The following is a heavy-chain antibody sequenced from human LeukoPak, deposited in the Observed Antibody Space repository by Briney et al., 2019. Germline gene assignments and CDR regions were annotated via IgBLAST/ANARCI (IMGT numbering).Heavy chain of an antibody. J-gene: IGHJ1*01. V-gene: IGHV3-23*01. CDR1: GFTFSSYA. CDR2: ISGSGGST. CDR3: AKGVARGYCSSTSCLPRAEYFQH. D-gene: IGHD2-2*01. Sequence: GGSLRLSCAASGFTFSSYAMSWVHQAPGKGLEWVSAISGSGGSTYYADSVKGRFTISRDNSKNTLYLQMNSLRAEDTAVYYCAKGVARGYCSSTSCLPRAEYFQHWGQGTLVTVSS.